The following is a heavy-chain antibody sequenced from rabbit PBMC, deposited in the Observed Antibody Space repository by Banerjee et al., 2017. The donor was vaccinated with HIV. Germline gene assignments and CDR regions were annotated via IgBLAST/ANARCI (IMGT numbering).Heavy chain of an antibody. Sequence: QSLEESGGDLVKPGASLTLTCTASGFSFSSSYYMWWVRQAPGKGLELIGYIGAGSGTTYFASWVNGRFSISKTSSTTVTLQMTSLTAADTATYFCATAGSGYYAFNLWGQGTLVTVS. CDR3: ATAGSGYYAFNL. D-gene: IGHD8-1*01. CDR1: GFSFSSSYY. CDR2: IGAGSGTT. V-gene: IGHV1S40*01. J-gene: IGHJ4*01.